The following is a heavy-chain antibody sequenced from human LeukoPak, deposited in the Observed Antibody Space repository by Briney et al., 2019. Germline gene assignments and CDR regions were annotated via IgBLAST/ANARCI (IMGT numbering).Heavy chain of an antibody. CDR1: GFTLGVYW. CDR3: ARNSESLTHPKY. D-gene: IGHD1-14*01. Sequence: GGSLTLSWAASGFTLGVYWMTWVRQLPGKGLEWVANINQDGSENHYLDSVKGRFTISRDNPRNSLSLQMSSLRAEDTAIYYCARNSESLTHPKYWGQGTLVTVSS. V-gene: IGHV3-7*01. J-gene: IGHJ4*02. CDR2: INQDGSEN.